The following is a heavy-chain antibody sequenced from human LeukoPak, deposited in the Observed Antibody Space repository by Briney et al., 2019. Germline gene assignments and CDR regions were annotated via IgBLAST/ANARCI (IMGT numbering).Heavy chain of an antibody. CDR1: GFPFSAYW. J-gene: IGHJ4*02. Sequence: GGSLRLSCVASGFPFSAYWMTWIRQAPGKGLEWVADISPSEDEERYMDSVKGRFAISRNNAGNSLFLQMSSLRVEETAVYYCVRDNGWFHYDYWGQGILVTVSS. D-gene: IGHD6-19*01. CDR2: ISPSEDEE. CDR3: VRDNGWFHYDY. V-gene: IGHV3-7*03.